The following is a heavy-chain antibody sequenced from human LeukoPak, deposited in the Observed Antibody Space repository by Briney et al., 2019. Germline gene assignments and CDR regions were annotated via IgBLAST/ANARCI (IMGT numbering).Heavy chain of an antibody. Sequence: GASVKVSCKASGYTFTSYGISWVRQAPGQGLEWMGWISAYNGNTNYAQNLQGRVTMTTGTSTSTAYMELRSLRSDDTAVYYCARDRVMVDLGYCSGTSCPPPDWFDPWGQGTLVTVSS. J-gene: IGHJ5*02. CDR2: ISAYNGNT. D-gene: IGHD2-2*01. CDR1: GYTFTSYG. V-gene: IGHV1-18*01. CDR3: ARDRVMVDLGYCSGTSCPPPDWFDP.